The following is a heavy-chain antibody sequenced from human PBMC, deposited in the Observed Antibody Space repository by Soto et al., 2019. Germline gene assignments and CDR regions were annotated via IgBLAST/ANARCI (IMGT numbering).Heavy chain of an antibody. CDR3: ARAPGRYYDSSGSANFDY. V-gene: IGHV4-31*03. Sequence: LSLTCTVSGGSISSGGYYWSWIRQHPGKGLEWIGYIYYSGSTYYNPSLKSRVTISVDTSKNQFSLKLSSVTAADTAVYYCARAPGRYYDSSGSANFDYWGQGTLVTVSS. D-gene: IGHD3-22*01. CDR2: IYYSGST. J-gene: IGHJ4*02. CDR1: GGSISSGGYY.